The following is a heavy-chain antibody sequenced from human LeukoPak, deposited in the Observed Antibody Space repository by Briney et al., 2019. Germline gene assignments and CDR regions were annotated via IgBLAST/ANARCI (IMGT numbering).Heavy chain of an antibody. Sequence: SETLSLTCTVSGGSISSSSYYWGWIRQPPGKGLEWIGSIYYSGSTYYNPSLKSRVTISVDTSKNQFSLKLSSVTAADTAVYYCAKEMWAWGLNAFDIWGQGTMVTVSS. CDR3: AKEMWAWGLNAFDI. CDR1: GGSISSSSYY. CDR2: IYYSGST. V-gene: IGHV4-39*07. J-gene: IGHJ3*02. D-gene: IGHD3-16*01.